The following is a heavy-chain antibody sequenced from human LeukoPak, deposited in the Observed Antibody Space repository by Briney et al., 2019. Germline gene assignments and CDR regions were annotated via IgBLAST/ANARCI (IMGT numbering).Heavy chain of an antibody. J-gene: IGHJ4*02. D-gene: IGHD1-26*01. CDR3: AKDGGGGSYKY. Sequence: QPGGSLRLSCAASGFTFSSYGMHWVRQAPGKGLEWVAVISYDGSNKYYADSVKGRFTISRDNSKNTLYLQMNSLRAEDTAVYYCAKDGGGGSYKYWGQGTLVTVSS. CDR2: ISYDGSNK. CDR1: GFTFSSYG. V-gene: IGHV3-30*18.